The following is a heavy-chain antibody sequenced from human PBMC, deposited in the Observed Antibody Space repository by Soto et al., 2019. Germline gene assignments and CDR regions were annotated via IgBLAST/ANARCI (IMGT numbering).Heavy chain of an antibody. CDR1: GFTFSSYA. J-gene: IGHJ4*02. Sequence: HPGGSLRLSCAASGFTFSSYAMHWVRQAPGKGLEWVAVISYDGSNKYYADSVKGRFTISRDNSKNTLYLQMSSLRAEDTAVYYCATEQLAVLRGVLDYWGQGTLVTVSS. D-gene: IGHD1-1*01. CDR3: ATEQLAVLRGVLDY. V-gene: IGHV3-30-3*01. CDR2: ISYDGSNK.